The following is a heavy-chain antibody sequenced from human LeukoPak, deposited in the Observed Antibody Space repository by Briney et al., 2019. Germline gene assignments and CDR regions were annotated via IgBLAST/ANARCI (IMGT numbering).Heavy chain of an antibody. CDR1: GFTVSSNY. Sequence: PGGSLRLSCAASGFTVSSNYMSWVRQAPGKGLEWVSVIYSGGSTYYADSVKGRFTISRDNSKNTLYLQMNSLRAEDTAVYYCATPIAAAGIVGPYYGMDVWGQETTVTVSS. CDR3: ATPIAAAGIVGPYYGMDV. CDR2: IYSGGST. D-gene: IGHD6-13*01. V-gene: IGHV3-53*01. J-gene: IGHJ6*02.